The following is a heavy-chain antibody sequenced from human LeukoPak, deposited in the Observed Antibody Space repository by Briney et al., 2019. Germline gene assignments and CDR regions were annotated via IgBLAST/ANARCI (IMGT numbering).Heavy chain of an antibody. CDR3: TTGTERRSYYYYYMDV. J-gene: IGHJ6*03. V-gene: IGHV3-49*04. CDR1: GFTFGDYA. Sequence: GGSLRLSCTASGFTFGDYAMSWVRQAPGKGLEWVGFIRSKAYGGTTEYAASVKGRFTISRDDSKSIAYLQMNSLKTEDTAVYYCTTGTERRSYYYYYMDVWGKGTTVTISS. CDR2: IRSKAYGGTT. D-gene: IGHD1-1*01.